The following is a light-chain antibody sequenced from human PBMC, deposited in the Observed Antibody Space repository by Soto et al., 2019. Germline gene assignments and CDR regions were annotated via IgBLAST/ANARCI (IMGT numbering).Light chain of an antibody. CDR1: SSDVGAYNY. CDR2: DVS. CDR3: GSYTTSSNFV. J-gene: IGLJ1*01. V-gene: IGLV2-14*01. Sequence: QSARTQPASVSGSPGQSITISCTGTSSDVGAYNYVSWYQQHPGKAPKLMIYDVSNRPSGVSNRFSGSKSGNTASLTISGLQAEDEAAYYCGSYTTSSNFVFGTGTKVTVL.